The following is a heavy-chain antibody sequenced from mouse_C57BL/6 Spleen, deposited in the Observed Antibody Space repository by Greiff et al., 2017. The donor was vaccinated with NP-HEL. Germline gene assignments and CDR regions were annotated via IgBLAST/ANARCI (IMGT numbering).Heavy chain of an antibody. CDR3: ARSPGAMDY. V-gene: IGHV1-76*01. J-gene: IGHJ4*01. Sequence: QVQLQQSGAELVRPGASVKLSCKASGYTFTDYYINWVKQRPGQGLEWIARIYPGSGNTYYNEKFKGKATLTAEKSSSTAYMQLSSLTSEDSAFYFCARSPGAMDYWGQGTSVTVSS. CDR2: IYPGSGNT. CDR1: GYTFTDYY.